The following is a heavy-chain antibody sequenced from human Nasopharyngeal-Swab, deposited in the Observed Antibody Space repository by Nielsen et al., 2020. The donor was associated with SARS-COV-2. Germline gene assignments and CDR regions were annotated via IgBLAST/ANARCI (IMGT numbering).Heavy chain of an antibody. CDR2: IKSKTDGGTT. J-gene: IGHJ4*02. D-gene: IGHD2-2*01. V-gene: IGHV3-15*01. Sequence: VRQMPGKGLEWVGRIKSKTDGGTTDYAAPVKGRFTISRDDSKNTLYLQMNSLKTEDTAVYYCTTDLMYCSSTSCYSFDYWAREPWSPSPQ. CDR3: TTDLMYCSSTSCYSFDY.